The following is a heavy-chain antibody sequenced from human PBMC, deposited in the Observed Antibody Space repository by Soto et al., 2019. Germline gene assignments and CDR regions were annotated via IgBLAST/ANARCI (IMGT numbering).Heavy chain of an antibody. J-gene: IGHJ6*02. CDR2: IDPSDSYT. V-gene: IGHV5-10-1*01. D-gene: IGHD2-2*01. CDR1: GYSFTSYW. Sequence: PGESLKISCKGSGYSFTSYWISWVRQMPGKGLEWTGRIDPSDSYTNYSPSFQGHVTISADKSISTAYLQWSSLKASDTAMYYCASGFRDIVVVPAAMGGMDVWGQGTTVTVSS. CDR3: ASGFRDIVVVPAAMGGMDV.